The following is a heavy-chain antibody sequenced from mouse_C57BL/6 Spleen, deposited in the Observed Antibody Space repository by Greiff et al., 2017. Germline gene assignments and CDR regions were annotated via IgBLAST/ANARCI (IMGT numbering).Heavy chain of an antibody. CDR3: AICGYSFDY. V-gene: IGHV1-69*01. CDR1: GYTFTSYW. J-gene: IGHJ2*01. CDR2: IDPSDSYT. Sequence: QVQLQQPGAELVMPGASVKLSCKASGYTFTSYWMHWVKQRPGQGLEWIGEIDPSDSYTNYNQKFKGKSTLTVDKSSSTAYMQLSSLTSEDSAVDYCAICGYSFDYWGQGTTLTVSS.